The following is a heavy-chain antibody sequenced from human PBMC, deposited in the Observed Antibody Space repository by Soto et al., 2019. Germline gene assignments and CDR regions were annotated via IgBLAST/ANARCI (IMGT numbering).Heavy chain of an antibody. CDR2: INAGNGNT. D-gene: IGHD3-9*01. CDR3: ARAELRYFDWLFGWYYFDY. CDR1: GYTFTSYA. Sequence: ASVKVSCKASGYTFTSYAMHWVRQAPGQRLEWMGWINAGNGNTKYSQKFQGRVTITRDTSASTAYMELSSLRSEDTAVYYCARAELRYFDWLFGWYYFDYWGQGTLVTVSS. V-gene: IGHV1-3*01. J-gene: IGHJ4*02.